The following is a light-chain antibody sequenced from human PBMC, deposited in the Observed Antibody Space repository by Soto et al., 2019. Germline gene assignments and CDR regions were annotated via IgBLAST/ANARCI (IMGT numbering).Light chain of an antibody. Sequence: QSALTQPPSASGSPGQSVTFSCTGTSSDIGDYNYVSWYQQHPGKAPKLMIYEVTKRPSGVPDRFSGSKSGNTASLTVSGLQAEDEADYYCTSHAGTINFPYIFGTGTKVTVL. V-gene: IGLV2-8*01. CDR3: TSHAGTINFPYI. J-gene: IGLJ1*01. CDR2: EVT. CDR1: SSDIGDYNY.